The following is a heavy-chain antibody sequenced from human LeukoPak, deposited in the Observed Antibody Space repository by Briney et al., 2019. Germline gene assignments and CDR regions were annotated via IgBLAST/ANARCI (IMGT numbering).Heavy chain of an antibody. J-gene: IGHJ4*02. CDR2: ISGSSSVR. CDR3: ATSGDYYMGY. Sequence: HPGGSLRLSCAPSGFSFNSYNMNWVRRAPGKGLEWVSYISGSSSVRYYADSVKGRFTISRDNAENSLFLQMNSLRAEDTAVYYCATSGDYYMGYCGQGTLVTVSS. D-gene: IGHD1-26*01. CDR1: GFSFNSYN. V-gene: IGHV3-48*01.